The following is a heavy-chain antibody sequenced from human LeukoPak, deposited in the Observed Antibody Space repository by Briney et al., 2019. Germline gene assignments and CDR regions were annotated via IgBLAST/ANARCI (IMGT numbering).Heavy chain of an antibody. CDR1: GGSISSGGYY. CDR2: IYHSGST. V-gene: IGHV4-30-2*01. J-gene: IGHJ6*03. CDR3: ARVDDYYYYMDV. Sequence: SQTLSLTCTVSGGSISSGGYYWSWIRQPPGKGLEWIGYIYHSGSTYYNPSLKSRVTISVDRSKNQFSLKLSSVTAADTAVYYCARVDDYYYYMDVWGKGTMVTVSS.